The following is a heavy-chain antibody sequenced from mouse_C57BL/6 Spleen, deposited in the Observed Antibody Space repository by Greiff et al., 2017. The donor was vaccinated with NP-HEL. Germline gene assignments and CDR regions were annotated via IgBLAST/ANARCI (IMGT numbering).Heavy chain of an antibody. V-gene: IGHV1-69*01. D-gene: IGHD1-3*01. J-gene: IGHJ4*01. CDR3: AREKVGGAMDY. Sequence: QVQLQQPGAELVMPGASVKLSCKASGYTFTSYWMHWVKQRPGQGLEWIGEIDPSDSYTNYNQKFKGKSTLTVDKSSSTAYMQLSSLTSEDSAVYYCAREKVGGAMDYWGQGTSVTVSS. CDR2: IDPSDSYT. CDR1: GYTFTSYW.